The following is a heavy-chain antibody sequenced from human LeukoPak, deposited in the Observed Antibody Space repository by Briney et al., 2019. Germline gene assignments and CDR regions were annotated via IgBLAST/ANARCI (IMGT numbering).Heavy chain of an antibody. Sequence: ASVKVSCKASGYTFTGYYMHWVRQAPGQGLEWMGWINPNSGSTNYAQKFQGRVTMTRDTSISTAYMELSRLRSDDTAVYYCARDITMVRGVYDYWGQGTLVTVSS. D-gene: IGHD3-10*01. CDR2: INPNSGST. CDR1: GYTFTGYY. J-gene: IGHJ4*02. CDR3: ARDITMVRGVYDY. V-gene: IGHV1-2*02.